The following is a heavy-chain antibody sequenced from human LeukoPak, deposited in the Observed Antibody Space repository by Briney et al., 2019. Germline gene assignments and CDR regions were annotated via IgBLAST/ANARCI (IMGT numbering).Heavy chain of an antibody. D-gene: IGHD2-2*01. CDR3: ARERCSSTSCYLLTDYYYYYMDV. CDR2: IYYSGST. V-gene: IGHV4-59*12. CDR1: GGSISSYY. Sequence: SETLSLTCTVSGGSISSYYWSWIRQPPGKGLEWIGYIYYSGSTNYNPSLKSRVTISVYTSKNQFSLKLSSVTAADTAVYYCARERCSSTSCYLLTDYYYYYMDVWGKGTTVTISS. J-gene: IGHJ6*03.